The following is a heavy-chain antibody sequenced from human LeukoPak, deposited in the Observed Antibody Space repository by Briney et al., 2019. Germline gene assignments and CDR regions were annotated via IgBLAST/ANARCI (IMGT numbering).Heavy chain of an antibody. CDR1: EFTFSNYA. CDR3: AKGTMVRGTLYDY. CDR2: ISGSGGST. J-gene: IGHJ4*02. D-gene: IGHD3-10*01. Sequence: GGSLRLSCAASEFTFSNYAMNWVRQAPGKGLEWVSAISGSGGSTYYADSVKGRFTISRDNSKNTLYLQMNSLRAEDTAVYYCAKGTMVRGTLYDYWGQGTLVTVSS. V-gene: IGHV3-23*01.